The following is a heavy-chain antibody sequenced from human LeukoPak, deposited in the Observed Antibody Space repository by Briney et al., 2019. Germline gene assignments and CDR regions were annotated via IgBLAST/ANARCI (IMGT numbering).Heavy chain of an antibody. Sequence: PSETLSLTCAVYGGSFSGYYWSWIRQPPGKGLEWIGEINHSGSTNYNPSLKSRVTISVDTSKNQFSLKLSSVTAADTAVYYCARGWDIVVVPAAMSLDYYYYGMDVWGKGTTVTVPS. CDR1: GGSFSGYY. V-gene: IGHV4-34*01. J-gene: IGHJ6*04. CDR2: INHSGST. CDR3: ARGWDIVVVPAAMSLDYYYYGMDV. D-gene: IGHD2-2*01.